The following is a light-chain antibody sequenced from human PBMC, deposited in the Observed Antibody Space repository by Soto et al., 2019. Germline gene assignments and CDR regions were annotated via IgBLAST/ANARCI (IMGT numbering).Light chain of an antibody. J-gene: IGLJ2*01. V-gene: IGLV1-44*01. Sequence: QSVLTQPPSASGTPGQRVTISCSGSTSNIGSNTVNWYQQLPGTAPKLLTYTNNQRPSGVPDRFSGSKPGTSASLAISGLQSEDEADYYCAAWDDSLNGLVFGGGTKLTVL. CDR1: TSNIGSNT. CDR2: TNN. CDR3: AAWDDSLNGLV.